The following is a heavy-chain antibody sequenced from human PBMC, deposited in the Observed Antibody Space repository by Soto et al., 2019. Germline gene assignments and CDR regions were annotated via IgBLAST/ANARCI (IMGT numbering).Heavy chain of an antibody. Sequence: SGPTLVNPTETLTLTCTVSGFSLSNARMGVSWIRQPPGKALEWLAHIFSNDEKSYSTSLKSRLTISKDTSKSQVVLTMTNMDPVDTATYYCARILRQSGYDFWSGYSPNWFDPWGQGTQVTVSS. D-gene: IGHD3-3*01. V-gene: IGHV2-26*01. CDR3: ARILRQSGYDFWSGYSPNWFDP. CDR2: IFSNDEK. CDR1: GFSLSNARMG. J-gene: IGHJ5*02.